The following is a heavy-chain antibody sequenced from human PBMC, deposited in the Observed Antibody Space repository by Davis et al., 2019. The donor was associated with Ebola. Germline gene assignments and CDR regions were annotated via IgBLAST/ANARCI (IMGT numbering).Heavy chain of an antibody. D-gene: IGHD2-15*01. Sequence: AASVKVSCKASVGTFSSYAISWLRQAPGQGLEWMGGIIPTFGTANYAQKFQGRVTITADKSTSTACMELSSLRSEDTAVYYCARDRCSGGSCYLGGTPPDYWGQGTLVTVSS. CDR3: ARDRCSGGSCYLGGTPPDY. J-gene: IGHJ4*02. CDR2: IIPTFGTA. V-gene: IGHV1-69*06. CDR1: VGTFSSYA.